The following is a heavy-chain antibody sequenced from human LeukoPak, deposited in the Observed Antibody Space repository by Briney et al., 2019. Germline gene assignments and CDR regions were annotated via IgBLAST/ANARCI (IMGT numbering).Heavy chain of an antibody. CDR2: ISSSSSYI. J-gene: IGHJ6*02. V-gene: IGHV3-21*01. CDR1: GFTVSSNY. CDR3: ARARGIAAAGHSYYYYGMDV. D-gene: IGHD6-13*01. Sequence: GGSLRLSCAAPGFTVSSNYMSWVRQAPGKGLEWVSSISSSSSYIYYADSVKGRFTISRDNAKNSLYLQMNSLRAEDTAVYYCARARGIAAAGHSYYYYGMDVWGQGTTVTVSS.